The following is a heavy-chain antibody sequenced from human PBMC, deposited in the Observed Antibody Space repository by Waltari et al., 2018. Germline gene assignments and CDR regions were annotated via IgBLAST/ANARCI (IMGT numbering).Heavy chain of an antibody. CDR3: ARMVRGYCSSTSCHTDH. V-gene: IGHV4-39*07. CDR2: IYYSGST. J-gene: IGHJ4*02. CDR1: GGSISSSGYY. Sequence: QLQLQESGPGLVKPSETLSLTCTVSGGSISSSGYYWGWVRQPPGKGLEWIGSIYYSGSTDYNPSLKSRVTISVDTSKNQFSLRVSSVTAADTAVFYCARMVRGYCSSTSCHTDHWGQGTLVTVSS. D-gene: IGHD2-2*01.